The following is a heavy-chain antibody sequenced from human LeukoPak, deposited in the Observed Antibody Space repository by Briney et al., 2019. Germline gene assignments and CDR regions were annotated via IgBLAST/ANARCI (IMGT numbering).Heavy chain of an antibody. CDR3: ARRGHFGDCRL. CDR1: GGSFSGYY. V-gene: IGHV4-34*01. J-gene: IGHJ4*02. Sequence: SETLSLTCAVYGGSFSGYYWSWIRQPPGKGLEWIGEINHSGSTNYNPSLKSRVTISVDTSKNQFSLKLSSVTAADTAVYHCARRGHFGDCRLWGQGTLVTVSS. CDR2: INHSGST. D-gene: IGHD2-21*02.